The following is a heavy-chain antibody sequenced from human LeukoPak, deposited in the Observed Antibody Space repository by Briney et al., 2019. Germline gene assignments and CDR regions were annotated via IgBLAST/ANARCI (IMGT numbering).Heavy chain of an antibody. CDR2: ISSSSSYI. CDR1: GFTFSSYE. CDR3: AREYDYGDYVNAFDI. Sequence: GGSLRLSCAASGFTFSSYEMNWVRQAPGKGLEWVSSISSSSSYIYYADSVKGRFTISRDNAKTSLYLQMNSLRAEDTAVYYCAREYDYGDYVNAFDIWGQGTMVTVSS. J-gene: IGHJ3*02. D-gene: IGHD4-17*01. V-gene: IGHV3-21*01.